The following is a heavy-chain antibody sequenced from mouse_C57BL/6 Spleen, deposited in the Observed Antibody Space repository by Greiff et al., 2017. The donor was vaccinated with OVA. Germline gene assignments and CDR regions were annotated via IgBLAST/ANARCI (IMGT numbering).Heavy chain of an antibody. CDR1: GFNIKDDY. D-gene: IGHD4-1*01. J-gene: IGHJ2*01. CDR3: TTKLTFY. V-gene: IGHV14-4*01. CDR2: IDPENGDT. Sequence: EVHLVESGAELVRPGASVKLSCTASGFNIKDDYMHWVKQRPEQGLEWIGWIDPENGDTEYASKFQGKATITADTSSNTAYLQLSSLTSEDTAVYYCTTKLTFYWGQGTTLTVSS.